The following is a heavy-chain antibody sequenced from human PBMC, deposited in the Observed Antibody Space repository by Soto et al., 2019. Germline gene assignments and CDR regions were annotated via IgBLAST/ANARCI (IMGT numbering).Heavy chain of an antibody. CDR2: IYPGDSDT. CDR3: ARRLYCSGGSCLDY. Sequence: GASLNLSCKCSGYSVTGYWSGWVRQIPGKGLEWMGIIYPGDSDTRYSPSFQGQVTISADKSISTAYLQWSSLKASDTAMYYCARRLYCSGGSCLDYWGQGTLVPVSS. CDR1: GYSVTGYW. D-gene: IGHD2-15*01. V-gene: IGHV5-51*01. J-gene: IGHJ4*02.